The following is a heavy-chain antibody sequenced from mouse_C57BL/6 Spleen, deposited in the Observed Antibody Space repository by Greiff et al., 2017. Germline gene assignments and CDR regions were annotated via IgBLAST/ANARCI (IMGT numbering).Heavy chain of an antibody. V-gene: IGHV1-26*01. CDR1: GYTFTDYY. J-gene: IGHJ1*03. D-gene: IGHD2-5*01. Sequence: VQLQQSGPELVKPGASVKISCKASGYTFTDYYMNWVKQSHGKSLEWIGDINPNNGGTSYNQKFKGKATLTVDKSSSTAYMELRSLTSEDSAVYYCAPYYRNYSWYFDVWGTGTTVTVSS. CDR2: INPNNGGT. CDR3: APYYRNYSWYFDV.